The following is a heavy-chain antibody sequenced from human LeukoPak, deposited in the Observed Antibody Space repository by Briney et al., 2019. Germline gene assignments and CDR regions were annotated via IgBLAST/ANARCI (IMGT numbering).Heavy chain of an antibody. V-gene: IGHV1-18*01. CDR3: ATGGYSSGWYILDY. Sequence: ASVKVSCKASGYTFTNYGISWVRQAPGQGLEWVGWISTNNGDTNYAQKFQGRITMTTDTSTSTAYMELRSLRSDDTAVYYCATGGYSSGWYILDYWGQGTLVTVSS. CDR1: GYTFTNYG. J-gene: IGHJ4*02. D-gene: IGHD6-19*01. CDR2: ISTNNGDT.